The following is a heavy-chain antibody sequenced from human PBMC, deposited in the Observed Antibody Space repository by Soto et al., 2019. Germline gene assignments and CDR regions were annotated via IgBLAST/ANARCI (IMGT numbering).Heavy chain of an antibody. CDR2: TYYRSKWYN. Sequence: SQTLSLTCAISGDSVSSNSAAWNWIRQSPSRGLEWLGRTYYRSKWYNDYAVSVKSRITINPDTSKNQFSLQLNSVTPEDTAVYYCARDRDPSYCSSTSCYPAFRWFDPWGQGTLVTVSS. J-gene: IGHJ5*02. CDR1: GDSVSSNSAA. V-gene: IGHV6-1*01. CDR3: ARDRDPSYCSSTSCYPAFRWFDP. D-gene: IGHD2-2*01.